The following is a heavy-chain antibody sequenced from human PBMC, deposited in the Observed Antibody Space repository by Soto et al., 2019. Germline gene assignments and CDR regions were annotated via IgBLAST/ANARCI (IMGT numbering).Heavy chain of an antibody. Sequence: SETLSLTCAVSGGSISSSNWWSWVRQPPGKGLEWIGEIYHSGSTNYNPSLKSQVTISVDTSKNQFSLKLSSVTAADTAVYYCARRWGDYFDYWGQGTLVTVSS. CDR2: IYHSGST. J-gene: IGHJ4*02. D-gene: IGHD3-16*01. CDR3: ARRWGDYFDY. CDR1: GGSISSSNW. V-gene: IGHV4-4*02.